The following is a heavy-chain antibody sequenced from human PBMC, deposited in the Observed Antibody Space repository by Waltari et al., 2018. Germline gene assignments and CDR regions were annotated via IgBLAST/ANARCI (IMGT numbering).Heavy chain of an antibody. CDR1: GFNFSLYA. CDR3: ARHLYSIDYLELAK. J-gene: IGHJ4*02. D-gene: IGHD3-22*01. Sequence: EEHLLESGGGLAKHGGSLRLSCAAPGFNFSLYAMRWVRQAPGKGLEWFTGISDSGVITKYADSVKGRFTVSRDNSKNTVFLHLNSLRAEDTAIYYCARHLYSIDYLELAKWGQGTLVTVSS. CDR2: ISDSGVIT. V-gene: IGHV3-23*01.